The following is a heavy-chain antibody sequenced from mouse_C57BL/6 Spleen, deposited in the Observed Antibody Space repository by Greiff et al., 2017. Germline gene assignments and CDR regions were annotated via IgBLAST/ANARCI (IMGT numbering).Heavy chain of an antibody. CDR1: GYTFTSYG. V-gene: IGHV1-81*01. J-gene: IGHJ1*03. Sequence: QVQLQQSGAELARPGASVKLSCKASGYTFTSYGISWVKQRPGQGLEWIGEIYPRSGNTYYNEKFKGKATLTADKSSSTAYMELRSLTSEDSAVYFCARGDYYGSSYGYFDVWGTGTTVTVSS. CDR2: IYPRSGNT. D-gene: IGHD1-1*01. CDR3: ARGDYYGSSYGYFDV.